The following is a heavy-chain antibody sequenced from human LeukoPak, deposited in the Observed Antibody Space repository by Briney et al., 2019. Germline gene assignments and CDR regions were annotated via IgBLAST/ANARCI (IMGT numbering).Heavy chain of an antibody. CDR2: INPNSGGT. CDR1: GYTFTGYY. D-gene: IGHD3-22*01. J-gene: IGHJ6*03. CDR3: ARNAPGNYYDSSGYYYYYMDV. Sequence: ASVKVSCKASGYTFTGYYMHWVRQAPGQGLEWMGWINPNSGGTNYAQKFQGRVTMTTDTSTSTAYMELRSLRSDDTAVYYCARNAPGNYYDSSGYYYYYMDVWGKGTTVTVSS. V-gene: IGHV1-2*02.